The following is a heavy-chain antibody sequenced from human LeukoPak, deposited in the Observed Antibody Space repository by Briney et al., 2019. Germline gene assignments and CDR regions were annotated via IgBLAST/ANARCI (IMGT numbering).Heavy chain of an antibody. CDR3: AKESSSWSQGAFDI. J-gene: IGHJ3*02. CDR1: GGSISSYY. CDR2: IYYSGST. Sequence: SETLSLTCTVSGGSISSYYWSWIRQPPGKGLEWIGSIYYSGSTYYNPSLKSRVTISVDTSKNQFSLKLSSVTAADTAVYYCAKESSSWSQGAFDIWGQGTMVTVSS. D-gene: IGHD6-13*01. V-gene: IGHV4-39*07.